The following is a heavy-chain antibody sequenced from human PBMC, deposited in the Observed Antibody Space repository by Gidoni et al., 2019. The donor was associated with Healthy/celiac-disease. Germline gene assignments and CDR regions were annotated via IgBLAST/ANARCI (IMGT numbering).Heavy chain of an antibody. CDR2: ISYDGSNK. CDR1: GFTFSSYG. CDR3: AKDLLSTAPSSYGMDV. V-gene: IGHV3-30*18. D-gene: IGHD1-1*01. J-gene: IGHJ6*02. Sequence: QVQLVESGGGVVQPGRSLRLSCAASGFTFSSYGMHWVRQAPGKGLEWVAVISYDGSNKYYAYSVKGRFTISRDKSKNTLYLQMNSLRAEDTAVYYCAKDLLSTAPSSYGMDVWGQGTTVTVSS.